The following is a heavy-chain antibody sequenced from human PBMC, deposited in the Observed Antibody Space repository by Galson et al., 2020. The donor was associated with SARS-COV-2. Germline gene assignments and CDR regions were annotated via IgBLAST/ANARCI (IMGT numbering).Heavy chain of an antibody. D-gene: IGHD1-1*01. V-gene: IGHV3-20*04. CDR1: AFTSDDFG. CDR3: TRLRGNDFETAVGPVDF. J-gene: IGHJ3*01. CDR2: INWSGAST. Sequence: AGSLRLSCAASAFTSDDFGMSWARHVPGKGLEWVCGINWSGASTGHADSVQGRLSISRDNAGNSMYLQMNSLRADDTALYSCTRLRGNDFETAVGPVDFWGQGTMVTVSS.